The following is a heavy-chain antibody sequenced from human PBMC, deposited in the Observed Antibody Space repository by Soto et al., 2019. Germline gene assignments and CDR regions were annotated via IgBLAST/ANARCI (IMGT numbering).Heavy chain of an antibody. J-gene: IGHJ4*02. CDR2: ISYDGSNK. CDR1: GFTFSSYG. D-gene: IGHD3-3*01. CDR3: AKDHANPLYYDFWSGPSPGQPDY. V-gene: IGHV3-30*18. Sequence: QVQLVESGGGVVQPGRSLRLSCAASGFTFSSYGMHWVRQAPGKGLEWVAVISYDGSNKYYADSVKGRFTISRDNSKNTLYLQMNSRRAEDTAVYYCAKDHANPLYYDFWSGPSPGQPDYWGQGTLVTGSS.